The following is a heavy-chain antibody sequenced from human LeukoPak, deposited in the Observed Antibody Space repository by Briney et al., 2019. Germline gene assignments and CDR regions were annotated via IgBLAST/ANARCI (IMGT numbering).Heavy chain of an antibody. CDR2: ISSSSSYI. CDR1: GFTLSGYS. Sequence: GVSLRLSCATSGFTLSGYSMNWVRQAPEKGLEWVSSISSSSSYIYYADSLKGRFTISRDNARNSLYLQMNSLRADDTAVYYCVRGSTNYGNWFDPWGQGTLVTVSS. V-gene: IGHV3-21*01. CDR3: VRGSTNYGNWFDP. D-gene: IGHD3-16*01. J-gene: IGHJ5*02.